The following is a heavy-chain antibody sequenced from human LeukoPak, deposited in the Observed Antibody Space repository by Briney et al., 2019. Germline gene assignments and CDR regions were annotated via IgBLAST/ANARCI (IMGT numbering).Heavy chain of an antibody. V-gene: IGHV3-30*18. J-gene: IGHJ4*02. CDR3: AKVAKGNIVVVTALDY. CDR1: GLNFDDSA. Sequence: GGSLRLSCVASGLNFDDSAMHWVRQAPGKGLEWVAIISYDGGNKFYADSVKGRFTISRDNSKNALYLQMNSLGPEDTAMYYCAKVAKGNIVVVTALDYWGQGTLVTVSS. D-gene: IGHD2-21*02. CDR2: ISYDGGNK.